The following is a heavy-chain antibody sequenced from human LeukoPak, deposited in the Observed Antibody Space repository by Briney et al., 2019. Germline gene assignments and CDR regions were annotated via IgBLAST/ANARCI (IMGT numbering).Heavy chain of an antibody. CDR2: TYYSGST. J-gene: IGHJ4*02. D-gene: IGHD3-22*01. CDR3: ARERDFYDSSGSPSY. V-gene: IGHV4-39*07. Sequence: PSETLSLTCTVSGGSISSRSYYWGWIRQPPGKGLEWIGTTYYSGSTYYNPSLKSRVTISVDTSKNQFSLKVRSVTAADTAVYYCARERDFYDSSGSPSYWGQGTLVIVSS. CDR1: GGSISSRSYY.